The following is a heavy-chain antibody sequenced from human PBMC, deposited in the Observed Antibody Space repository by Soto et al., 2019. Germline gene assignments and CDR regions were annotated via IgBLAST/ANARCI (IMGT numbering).Heavy chain of an antibody. CDR1: GISVSSDNW. J-gene: IGHJ3*02. D-gene: IGHD6-19*01. CDR2: IFHGETT. CDR3: TKNGWYSTDI. V-gene: IGHV4-4*02. Sequence: SETLSLTCAVSGISVSSDNWWSWVRQPPGKGLEWIGEIFHGETTNYNPSLKSRVTISVDKSKNQFSLTLTSLTAADTAVYYCTKNGWYSTDIWGQGTMVT.